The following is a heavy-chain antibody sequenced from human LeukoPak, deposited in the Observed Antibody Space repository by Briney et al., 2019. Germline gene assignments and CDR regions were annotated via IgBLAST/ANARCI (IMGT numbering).Heavy chain of an antibody. V-gene: IGHV3-48*01. CDR2: ISSSSSTI. CDR1: GFTFSSYS. CDR3: AGAGADDYGDYGWFDP. J-gene: IGHJ5*02. D-gene: IGHD4-17*01. Sequence: PGGSLRLSCAASGFTFSSYSMNWVRQAPGKGLEWVSYISSSSSTIYYADSVKGRFTISRDNAKNSLYLRMNSLRAEDTAVYYCAGAGADDYGDYGWFDPWGQGTLVTVSS.